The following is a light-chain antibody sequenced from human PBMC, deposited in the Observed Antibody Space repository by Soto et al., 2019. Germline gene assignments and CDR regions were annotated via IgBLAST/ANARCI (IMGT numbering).Light chain of an antibody. V-gene: IGLV3-1*01. CDR2: QDS. J-gene: IGLJ2*01. Sequence: SYELTQPPSVSVSPGQTASITCSGDKLGDKYACWYQQKPGQSPVLVIYQDSKRPSGIPERFSGSNSGNTATLTISGTQAMDEADYYCQAWDSSTAGDVVFGGGTKQTVL. CDR1: KLGDKY. CDR3: QAWDSSTAGDVV.